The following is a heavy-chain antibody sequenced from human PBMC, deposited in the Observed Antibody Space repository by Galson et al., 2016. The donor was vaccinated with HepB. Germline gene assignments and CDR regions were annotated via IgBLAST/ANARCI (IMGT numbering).Heavy chain of an antibody. CDR2: IHSGGTT. D-gene: IGHD2-21*01. CDR3: ARDAAYCGPTTCHSGWFDP. V-gene: IGHV3-53*01. J-gene: IGHJ5*02. Sequence: SLRLSCATSGFTVSTNSMSWVRQAPGRGLEWVSLIHSGGTTYYADSVKGRFTISRDNSKNTLYLHMYSLRAEDTAVYYCARDAAYCGPTTCHSGWFDPWGQGTLVTVSS. CDR1: GFTVSTNS.